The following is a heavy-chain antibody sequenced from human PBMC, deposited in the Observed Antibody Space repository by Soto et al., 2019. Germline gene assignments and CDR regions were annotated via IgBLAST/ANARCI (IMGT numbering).Heavy chain of an antibody. J-gene: IGHJ4*02. D-gene: IGHD2-2*01. CDR1: GYSFTSYW. CDR3: ATRTSDIEVVPAAYFDY. CDR2: IYPGDSDT. Sequence: PGESLKISCKGSGYSFTSYWIGWVRQMPGKGLEWMGIIYPGDSDTRYSPSFQGQVTISADKSISTAYLQWSSLKASDTAMYYCATRTSDIEVVPAAYFDYWGQGTLVTVSS. V-gene: IGHV5-51*01.